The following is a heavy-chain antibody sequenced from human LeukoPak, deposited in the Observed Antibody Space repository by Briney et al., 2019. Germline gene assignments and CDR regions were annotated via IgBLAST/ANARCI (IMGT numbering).Heavy chain of an antibody. V-gene: IGHV3-48*04. CDR1: GFIFSRYS. CDR3: ARTIEMATISYFDY. J-gene: IGHJ4*02. D-gene: IGHD5-24*01. Sequence: PGGSLRLSCAASGFIFSRYSMNWVRQAPGKGLEWVSYISSSDSTIYYADSVKGRFTISRDNAKNSLYLQMNSLRAGDTAVYYCARTIEMATISYFDYWGQGTLVTVSS. CDR2: ISSSDSTI.